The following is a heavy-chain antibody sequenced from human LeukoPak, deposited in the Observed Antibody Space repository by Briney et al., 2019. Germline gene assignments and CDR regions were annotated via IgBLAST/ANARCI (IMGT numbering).Heavy chain of an antibody. CDR1: GFTFSSYA. D-gene: IGHD5-18*01. CDR2: ISYDGSNK. CDR3: AREGEDTAMGYYFDY. J-gene: IGHJ4*02. V-gene: IGHV3-30*04. Sequence: PGRSLRLSCAASGFTFSSYAMHWVRQAPGKGLEWVAVISYDGSNKYYADSVKGRFTISRDNSKNTLYLQMNSLRAEDTAVYYCAREGEDTAMGYYFDYWGQGTLVTVSS.